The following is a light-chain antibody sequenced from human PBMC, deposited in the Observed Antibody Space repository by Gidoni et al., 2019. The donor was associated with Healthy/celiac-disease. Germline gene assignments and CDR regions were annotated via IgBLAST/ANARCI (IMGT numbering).Light chain of an antibody. V-gene: IGKV3-15*01. J-gene: IGKJ1*01. Sequence: EIVMTQSPATLSVSPGERATLSCRASQSVSSNVAWYQLQPGQAPRLLIYGSSTRATGSPARFSGSGSGTEFTLTISSLLSEDFAVYYCQQYNNWPPGTFGQXTKVEIK. CDR3: QQYNNWPPGT. CDR1: QSVSSN. CDR2: GSS.